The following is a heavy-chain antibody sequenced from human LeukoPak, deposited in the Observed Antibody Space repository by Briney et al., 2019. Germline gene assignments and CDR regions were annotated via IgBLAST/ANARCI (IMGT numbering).Heavy chain of an antibody. V-gene: IGHV4-39*07. CDR2: IYYSGST. CDR3: ARDFYYDSSGYYGVILD. CDR1: GDSISSSSYY. D-gene: IGHD3-22*01. Sequence: SETLSLTCTVSGDSISSSSYYWGWIRQPPGKGLEWIGSIYYSGSTYYNPSLKSRVTISVDTSKNQFSLKLSSVTAADTAVYYCARDFYYDSSGYYGVILDWGQGTLVTVSS. J-gene: IGHJ4*02.